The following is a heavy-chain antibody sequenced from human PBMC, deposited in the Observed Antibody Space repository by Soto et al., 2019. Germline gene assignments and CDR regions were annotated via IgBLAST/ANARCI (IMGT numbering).Heavy chain of an antibody. CDR2: INHSGST. V-gene: IGHV4-34*01. CDR3: ARGGYYDFWSGYYTYHFDY. J-gene: IGHJ4*02. D-gene: IGHD3-3*01. Sequence: SETLSLTXAVYGGSFSGYYWSWIRQPPGKGLEWIGEINHSGSTNYNPSLKSRVTISVDTSKNQFSLKLSSVTAADTAVYYCARGGYYDFWSGYYTYHFDYWGQGTLVTVLL. CDR1: GGSFSGYY.